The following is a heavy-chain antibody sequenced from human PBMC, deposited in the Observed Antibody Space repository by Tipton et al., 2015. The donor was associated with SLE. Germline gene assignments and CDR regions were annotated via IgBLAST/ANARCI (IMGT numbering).Heavy chain of an antibody. CDR2: IKQDGSEK. J-gene: IGHJ2*01. CDR1: GFTFSSYW. CDR3: ARDPGTATTWYFDL. V-gene: IGHV3-7*03. D-gene: IGHD5-12*01. Sequence: SLRLSCAASGFTFSSYWMSWVRQAPGKGLEWVANIKQDGSEKYYVDSVKGRFTISRDNPKNTLYLQMNSLRAEDTAVYYCARDPGTATTWYFDLWGRGTLVTVSS.